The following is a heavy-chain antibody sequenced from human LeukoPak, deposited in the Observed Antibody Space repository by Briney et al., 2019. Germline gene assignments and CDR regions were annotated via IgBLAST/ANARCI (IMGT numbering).Heavy chain of an antibody. V-gene: IGHV1-2*02. J-gene: IGHJ4*01. Sequence: ASVKVSCKASGYTFTGYYIHWVRQAPGQGLEWMGWISPNSGVTNYAQKFQDRVTMTRDTSINTAYMEVTRLTSDDTAMFYCARALGDSYETSVFRAYWGHGTLVTVCS. CDR3: ARALGDSYETSVFRAY. CDR1: GYTFTGYY. CDR2: ISPNSGVT. D-gene: IGHD3-22*01.